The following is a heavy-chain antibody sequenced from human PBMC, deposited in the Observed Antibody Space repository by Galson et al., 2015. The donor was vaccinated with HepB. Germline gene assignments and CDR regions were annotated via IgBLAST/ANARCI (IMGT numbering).Heavy chain of an antibody. CDR2: IKNKADKYMI. CDR3: ARDGRLDSHTAAGYFDR. D-gene: IGHD6-25*01. Sequence: SLRLSCAASGFTFSDHYMDWVRQAPGKGLEWIGRIKNKADKYMIEYAASLNGRFTISRDDSKRSVYLQLNSLKTEDTAVYYCARDGRLDSHTAAGYFDRWGQGVLVTVSS. J-gene: IGHJ4*02. V-gene: IGHV3-72*01. CDR1: GFTFSDHY.